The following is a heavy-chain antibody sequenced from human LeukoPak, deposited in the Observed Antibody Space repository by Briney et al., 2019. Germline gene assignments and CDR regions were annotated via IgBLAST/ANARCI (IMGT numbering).Heavy chain of an antibody. V-gene: IGHV3-74*01. D-gene: IGHD3-10*01. CDR2: INSDGSGT. CDR1: GFTFSSYW. J-gene: IGHJ4*02. Sequence: GGSLRLSCAASGFTFSSYWMHWVRHAPGKGLVWVSRINSDGSGTSYADSVKGRFTISRDNAKNTLYLQMNSLRAEDTAVYYCARDRYYYGSGSYYNRGLFDYWGQGTLVTVSS. CDR3: ARDRYYYGSGSYYNRGLFDY.